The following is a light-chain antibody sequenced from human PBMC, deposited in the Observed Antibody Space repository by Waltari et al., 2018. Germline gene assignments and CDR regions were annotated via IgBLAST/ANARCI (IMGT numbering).Light chain of an antibody. CDR2: HTS. CDR1: QSVSIY. J-gene: IGKJ1*01. CDR3: QHYKSLPVS. Sequence: IVLTQSPGTLSLSPGERATLSCRASQSVSIYLAWYQQKPGQATRLLIYHTSTRATGIPDRFSGSGSGTDFSLTISGLEPEDFAVYYCQHYKSLPVSFGQGTRVEIK. V-gene: IGKV3-20*01.